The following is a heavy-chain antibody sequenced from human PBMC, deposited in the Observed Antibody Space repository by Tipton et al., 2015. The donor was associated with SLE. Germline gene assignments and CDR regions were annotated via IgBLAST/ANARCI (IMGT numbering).Heavy chain of an antibody. CDR3: AKTRGGQWLLAY. Sequence: SLRLSCAASGFTFSSYAMSWVRQAPGKGLEWVSAISGSGGSTYYADSVKGRFTISRDNSKNTLYLQMYSLRAEDTAVYYCAKTRGGQWLLAYWGQGTLLTVSS. J-gene: IGHJ4*02. CDR1: GFTFSSYA. V-gene: IGHV3-23*01. D-gene: IGHD6-19*01. CDR2: ISGSGGST.